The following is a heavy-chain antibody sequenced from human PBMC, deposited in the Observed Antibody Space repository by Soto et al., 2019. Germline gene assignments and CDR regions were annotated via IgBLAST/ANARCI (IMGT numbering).Heavy chain of an antibody. J-gene: IGHJ4*02. Sequence: PGGSLRLSCAVSGFNVMSYWMSWVRQAPGKGLEWVASIKDDGSEIYYLQSVRGRFTISRDNSKNTLFLQMNSLRADDTAVYYCARDQGGQSGNFIFDHWGQGALVTVAS. CDR3: ARDQGGQSGNFIFDH. CDR1: GFNVMSYW. D-gene: IGHD1-26*01. V-gene: IGHV3-7*01. CDR2: IKDDGSEI.